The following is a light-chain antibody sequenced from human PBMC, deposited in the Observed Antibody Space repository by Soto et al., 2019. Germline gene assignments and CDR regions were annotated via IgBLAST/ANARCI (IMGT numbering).Light chain of an antibody. CDR2: DTV. V-gene: IGKV3-15*01. CDR1: QGIGGT. Sequence: EIVMTQSPATLSVSPGERATLSCRASQGIGGTLAWYQQKPGHSPRLLIYDTVIRATGVPARFSGSVSGTEFTLTISSLQSEDFAVYYCQQYNKWPPITFGQGTRLEIK. J-gene: IGKJ5*01. CDR3: QQYNKWPPIT.